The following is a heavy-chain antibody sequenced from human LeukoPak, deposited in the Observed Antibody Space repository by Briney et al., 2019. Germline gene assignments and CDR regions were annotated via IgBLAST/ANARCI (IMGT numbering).Heavy chain of an antibody. V-gene: IGHV3-30*18. D-gene: IGHD2-15*01. Sequence: GGSLRLSCAASGFTFSNYGMSWARQAPGKGLEWVAVISYDGSNKYYADSVKGRFTISRGNSKNTLYLQMNSLRAEDTAVYYCAKDHQLGYCSGGSCLFDYWGQGTLVTVSS. J-gene: IGHJ4*02. CDR2: ISYDGSNK. CDR3: AKDHQLGYCSGGSCLFDY. CDR1: GFTFSNYG.